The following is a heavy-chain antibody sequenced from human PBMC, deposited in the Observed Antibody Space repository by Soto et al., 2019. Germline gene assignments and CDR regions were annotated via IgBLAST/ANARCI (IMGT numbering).Heavy chain of an antibody. CDR3: AKTTRRGYDQYYFNY. CDR2: ISDDGSKK. Sequence: QVQLVESGGGVVQPGRSLTLSCAASGFTFIGYAMHWVRQAPGKGLEWVVGISDDGSKKYYADFVKGRCTISRDNSNNTLFLQMNSLRTEDTAVYYCAKTTRRGYDQYYFNYWGQGSLVTVSS. D-gene: IGHD5-12*01. J-gene: IGHJ4*02. V-gene: IGHV3-30*18. CDR1: GFTFIGYA.